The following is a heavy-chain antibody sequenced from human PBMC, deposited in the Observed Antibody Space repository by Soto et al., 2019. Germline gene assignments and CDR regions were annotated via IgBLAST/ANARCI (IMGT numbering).Heavy chain of an antibody. Sequence: EVQLLESGGGLVQPGGSLRLSCAASGFTFSSYAMSWVRQAPGKGLEWVSTIGVSGNTYYPDSERGRFTISRDNSKNTLYLEMNSLRAEDTAVYYCAKRGVVGTNSRYFDYWGQGPLVTVSS. CDR1: GFTFSSYA. J-gene: IGHJ4*02. CDR2: IGVSGNT. CDR3: AKRGVVGTNSRYFDY. V-gene: IGHV3-23*01. D-gene: IGHD6-19*01.